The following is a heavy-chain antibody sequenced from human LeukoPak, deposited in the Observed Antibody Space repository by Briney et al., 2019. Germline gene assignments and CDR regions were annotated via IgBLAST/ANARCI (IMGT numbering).Heavy chain of an antibody. CDR1: GGSISSYY. Sequence: PSETLSLTCTVSGGSISSYYWSWIRQPPGKGLEWIGYIYYSGSTNYNPSLKSRVTISVDTSKNQFSLKLSSVTAADTAVYYCARTPRNLGCIDYWGQGTLVTVSS. J-gene: IGHJ4*02. CDR3: ARTPRNLGCIDY. D-gene: IGHD2-15*01. V-gene: IGHV4-59*01. CDR2: IYYSGST.